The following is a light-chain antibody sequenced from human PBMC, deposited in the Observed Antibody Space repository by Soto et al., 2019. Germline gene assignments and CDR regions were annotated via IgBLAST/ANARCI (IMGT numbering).Light chain of an antibody. CDR2: DGS. Sequence: QAVVTQPASVSGSPGQSITISCTGTSSDVGSYNLVSWYQQHPGKAPKLMIYDGSKRPSGVSNRFSGSKSGNTASLTISGLQAEDEADYYCCSYAGSSTYVFGTGTKLTVL. J-gene: IGLJ1*01. V-gene: IGLV2-23*01. CDR3: CSYAGSSTYV. CDR1: SSDVGSYNL.